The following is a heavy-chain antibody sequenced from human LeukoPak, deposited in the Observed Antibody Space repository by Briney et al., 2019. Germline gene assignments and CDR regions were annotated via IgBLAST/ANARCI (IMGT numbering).Heavy chain of an antibody. D-gene: IGHD5-18*01. V-gene: IGHV4-4*07. CDR2: IYTSEST. CDR1: GVYINSYY. J-gene: IGHJ3*02. CDR3: ARGYSYGSDASDI. Sequence: SETLSLTCTVSGVYINSYYWRWIRQPAGKGVDWIGRIYTSESTHYNPSLKSRVTMSVDTSKNQFSLKLSSVTAADAAVYYCARGYSYGSDASDIWGQGTMVSVSS.